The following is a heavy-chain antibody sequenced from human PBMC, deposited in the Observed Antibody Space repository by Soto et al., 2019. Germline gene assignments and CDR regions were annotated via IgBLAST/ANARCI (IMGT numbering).Heavy chain of an antibody. CDR1: GGSFSGYY. Sequence: SETLSLTCAVYGGSFSGYYWSWIRQPPGKGLEGIGEINHSGSTNYNPSLKRRVTISVDTSKNQFSLKLSSVTAADTAVYYCALGNWFDPWGQGTLVT. CDR3: ALGNWFDP. V-gene: IGHV4-34*01. J-gene: IGHJ5*02. CDR2: INHSGST.